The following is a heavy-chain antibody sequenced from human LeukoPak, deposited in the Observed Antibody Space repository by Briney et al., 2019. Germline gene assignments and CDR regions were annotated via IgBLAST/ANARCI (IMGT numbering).Heavy chain of an antibody. V-gene: IGHV3-64D*06. CDR2: ISSNGGST. CDR3: VKDSSSGSYLDY. D-gene: IGHD3-10*01. J-gene: IGHJ4*02. Sequence: GALRLSCSASGFTVIRYAMHWVRQAPGKGLEYVSAISSNGGSTYYADSVKGRFTISRDNSRNTLHLHMSSLRVEDTAVYYCVKDSSSGSYLDYWGQGTLVTVSS. CDR1: GFTVIRYA.